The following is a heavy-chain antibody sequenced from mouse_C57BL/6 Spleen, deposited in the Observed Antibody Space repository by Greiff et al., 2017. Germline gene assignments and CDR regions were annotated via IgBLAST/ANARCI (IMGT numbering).Heavy chain of an antibody. Sequence: VQLQQSGPELVKPGASVKISCKASGYTFTDYNMNWVKQSHGKSLEWIGVINPNYGTTSYNQKFKGKATLTVDQSSSTAYMQHNSLTSEDSAVYYCERRATYYGSSPFDYWGQGTTLTVSS. J-gene: IGHJ2*01. CDR1: GYTFTDYN. CDR2: INPNYGTT. V-gene: IGHV1-39*01. D-gene: IGHD1-1*01. CDR3: ERRATYYGSSPFDY.